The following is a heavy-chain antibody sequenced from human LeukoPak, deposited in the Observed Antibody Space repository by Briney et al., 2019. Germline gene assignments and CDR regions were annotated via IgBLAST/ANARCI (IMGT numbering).Heavy chain of an antibody. CDR3: AREQWLVQDY. CDR2: IFYSGST. J-gene: IGHJ4*02. CDR1: GGSISSGGYS. D-gene: IGHD6-19*01. V-gene: IGHV4-30-4*07. Sequence: SQTLSLTCAVSGGSISSGGYSWSWIRQPPGKGLEWIGYIFYSGSTYYNPSLKSRVTISVDTSKNQFSLKLSSVTAADTAVYYCAREQWLVQDYWGQGTLVTVSS.